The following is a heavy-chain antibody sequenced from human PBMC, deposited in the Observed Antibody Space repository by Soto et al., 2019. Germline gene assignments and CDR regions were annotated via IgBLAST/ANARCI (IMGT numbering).Heavy chain of an antibody. CDR1: GFTFSDYS. D-gene: IGHD3-10*01. V-gene: IGHV3-21*01. CDR3: ARDPLWVGEIGYFDY. J-gene: IGHJ4*02. CDR2: ISSSSTFI. Sequence: EVHLVESGGGQVRPGGSLRLSCAASGFTFSDYSFNWVRQAPGKGLEWVSSISSSSTFIHYTDSVKGRFTISRDNGKNSVYLQMNSLRAEDTAVYYGARDPLWVGEIGYFDYWGQGSLVTVSS.